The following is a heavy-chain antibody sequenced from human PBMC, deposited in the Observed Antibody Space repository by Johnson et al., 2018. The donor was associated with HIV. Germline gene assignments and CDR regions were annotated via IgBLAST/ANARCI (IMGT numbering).Heavy chain of an antibody. CDR1: GFTFNSYA. CDR2: ISYDGSNK. D-gene: IGHD3-22*01. V-gene: IGHV3-30-3*01. J-gene: IGHJ1*01. CDR3: AREGDSSGMVFLGLRWAM. Sequence: QVQLVESGGGVVQPGRSLRLSCAASGFTFNSYAMHWVRQAPGKGLEWVAVISYDGSNKYYADSVKGRFTISRDNSKNTLYLQMNSLRAEDTAVYYCAREGDSSGMVFLGLRWAMWG.